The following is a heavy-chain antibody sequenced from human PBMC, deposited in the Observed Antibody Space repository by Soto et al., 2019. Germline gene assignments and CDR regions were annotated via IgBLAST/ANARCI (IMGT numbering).Heavy chain of an antibody. CDR1: GGSFSGYY. CDR3: ARDKSTGLFDY. D-gene: IGHD2-8*02. V-gene: IGHV4-34*01. J-gene: IGHJ4*02. Sequence: QVQLQQWGAGLLKPSETLSLTCAVYGGSFSGYYWTWIRQPPGTGLEWMGEINHSGSTTYNPSLNSRVTISVDTSQNHFSLKLTSVTAAVTAVYYCARDKSTGLFDYWGQGTLVTVSS. CDR2: INHSGST.